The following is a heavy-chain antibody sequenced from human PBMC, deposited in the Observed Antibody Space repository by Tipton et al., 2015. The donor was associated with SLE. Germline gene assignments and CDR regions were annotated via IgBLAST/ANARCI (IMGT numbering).Heavy chain of an antibody. V-gene: IGHV4-59*13. Sequence: GLVKPSETLSLTCSVSGSSISSNYWSWIRQSPGKGLEWIGYIYYSGSTNYSPSLRSPVTMSVDTSKNQFSLKLTSVTAADTAVYYCATGHEYRMGPAAIRGLDVWGKGSRVTVSS. D-gene: IGHD2-2*02. CDR2: IYYSGST. J-gene: IGHJ6*04. CDR1: GSSISSNY. CDR3: ATGHEYRMGPAAIRGLDV.